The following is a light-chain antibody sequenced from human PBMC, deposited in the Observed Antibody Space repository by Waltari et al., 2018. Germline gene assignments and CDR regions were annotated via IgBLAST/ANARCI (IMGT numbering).Light chain of an antibody. CDR2: EDT. V-gene: IGLV3-25*03. CDR1: SLPKQY. Sequence: SYELTQPPSVSVSPGQTARISCSGDSLPKQYAYWFRQRPGQAPVLMIYEDTKTPPVIPERVSGSTSGTTVTLTISAVQAEDEAVYYCQSAEFGATSYWVFGGGTKLTVL. CDR3: QSAEFGATSYWV. J-gene: IGLJ3*02.